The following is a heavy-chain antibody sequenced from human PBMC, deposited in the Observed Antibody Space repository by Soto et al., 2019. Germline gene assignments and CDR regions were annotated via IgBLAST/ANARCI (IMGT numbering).Heavy chain of an antibody. CDR2: INAGNGNT. D-gene: IGHD2-2*01. V-gene: IGHV1-3*01. CDR3: AISIVVVPAAACYYYYYLDV. Sequence: ASVKVSCKASGYTFTSYAMHWVSQAPGQRLEWMGWINAGNGNTKYSQKFQGRVTITRDTSASTAYMELSSLRSEDTAVYYCAISIVVVPAAACYYYYYLDVWGKGTTVTVSS. CDR1: GYTFTSYA. J-gene: IGHJ6*03.